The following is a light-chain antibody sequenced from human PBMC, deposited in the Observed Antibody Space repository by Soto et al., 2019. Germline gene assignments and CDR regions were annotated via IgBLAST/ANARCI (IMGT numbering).Light chain of an antibody. CDR2: LVS. CDR3: MQTLQTPYT. Sequence: DIVMPQSPLSLPVTPGEPASISCKSSQSLLHSDGDNYLEWYVQKAGQSPQLLIYLVSHRASGVPDRLSGSGSGTDFTLKISQVEAADVGVYYCMQTLQTPYTFGPGTKVEIK. J-gene: IGKJ3*01. CDR1: QSLLHSDGDNY. V-gene: IGKV2-28*01.